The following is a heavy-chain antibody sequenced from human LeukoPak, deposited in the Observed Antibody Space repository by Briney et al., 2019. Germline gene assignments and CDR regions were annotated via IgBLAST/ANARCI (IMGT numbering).Heavy chain of an antibody. Sequence: GGSLRLSCAASGFTFSSYAMSWVRQAPGKGLEWVGVISDDGRRKDYADSVKGRFTISRDNSKDTLYLQMNSLRAEDTAVYYCAKRPSDYGDYVSYFDYWGQGTLVTVSS. D-gene: IGHD4-17*01. CDR1: GFTFSSYA. V-gene: IGHV3-30*18. CDR3: AKRPSDYGDYVSYFDY. J-gene: IGHJ4*02. CDR2: ISDDGRRK.